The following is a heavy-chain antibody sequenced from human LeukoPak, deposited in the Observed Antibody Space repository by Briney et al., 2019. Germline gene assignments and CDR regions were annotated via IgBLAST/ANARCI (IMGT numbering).Heavy chain of an antibody. Sequence: GGSLRLSCAASGFTFSSYAMSWVRQAPGKGLEWVGVISDDGRRKDYADSVKGRFTISRDNSKDTLYLQMNSLRAEDTAVYYCAKRPSDYGDYVSYFDYWGQGTLVTVSS. D-gene: IGHD4-17*01. CDR1: GFTFSSYA. V-gene: IGHV3-30*18. CDR3: AKRPSDYGDYVSYFDY. J-gene: IGHJ4*02. CDR2: ISDDGRRK.